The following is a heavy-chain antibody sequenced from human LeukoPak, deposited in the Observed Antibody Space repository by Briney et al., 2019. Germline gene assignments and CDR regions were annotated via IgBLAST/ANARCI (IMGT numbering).Heavy chain of an antibody. Sequence: KTSETLSLTCTVSGGSISSSYWSWIRQPPGKGLEWIGYIYYSVSTDYNPSLRSRVTISVDTSKNQFSLKLSSVTAADTAVYYCARYTGHDILTGYLGYFDYWGQGTLVTVSS. CDR2: IYYSVST. CDR3: ARYTGHDILTGYLGYFDY. CDR1: GGSISSSY. V-gene: IGHV4-59*01. D-gene: IGHD3-9*01. J-gene: IGHJ4*02.